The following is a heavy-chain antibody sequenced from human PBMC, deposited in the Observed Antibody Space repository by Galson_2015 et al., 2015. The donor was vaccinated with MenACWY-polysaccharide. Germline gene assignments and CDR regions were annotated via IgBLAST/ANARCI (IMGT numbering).Heavy chain of an antibody. CDR2: IKEVGSKV. J-gene: IGHJ4*02. CDR3: ARYGNLGY. CDR1: GFTFSSSW. Sequence: SLRLSCAASGFTFSSSWMTWVRQAPGKGLEWVAKIKEVGSKVYYVDSVKGRFTISRDNAKNLLYLQMNSLRAEDTAVYYCARYGNLGYWGQGTQVTVSS. V-gene: IGHV3-7*01. D-gene: IGHD1-14*01.